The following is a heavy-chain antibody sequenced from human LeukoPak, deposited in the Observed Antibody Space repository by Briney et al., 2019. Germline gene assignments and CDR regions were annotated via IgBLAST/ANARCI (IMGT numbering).Heavy chain of an antibody. CDR1: GYTFTSYA. J-gene: IGHJ4*02. CDR2: TSAGNGNT. Sequence: ASVKVSCKASGYTFTSYATHWVRQAPGQRLEWMGWTSAGNGNTKYSQNFQGRVTFISNTSATTAFMELSSLRSEDAAVYYCARDSGSGNNDYWGQGTLVTVSS. D-gene: IGHD1-26*01. V-gene: IGHV1-3*01. CDR3: ARDSGSGNNDY.